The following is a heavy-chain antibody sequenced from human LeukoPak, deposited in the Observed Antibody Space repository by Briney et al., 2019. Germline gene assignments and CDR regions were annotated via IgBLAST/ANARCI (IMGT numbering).Heavy chain of an antibody. V-gene: IGHV3-23*01. D-gene: IGHD2-15*01. CDR3: ARGTLGHCSGTSCYLLDS. Sequence: LTGRSLRLSCAASGLTFSNYATSWVRQTPGKGLECVSFVTGSGGDTYYTGSVNGRFTISRDNSKNTLYLQMNSLRAEDTAVYYCARGTLGHCSGTSCYLLDSWGQGTLDTVS. J-gene: IGHJ5*01. CDR1: GLTFSNYA. CDR2: VTGSGGDT.